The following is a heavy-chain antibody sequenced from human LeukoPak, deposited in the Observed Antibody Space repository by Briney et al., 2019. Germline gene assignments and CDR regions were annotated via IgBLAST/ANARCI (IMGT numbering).Heavy chain of an antibody. Sequence: ASVKVSYKASGYTFTDYYMHWVRQAPGQGLEWMGWINPDSGGTNYPQKFQGRVTMTRDTSISTAYMDLSSLRSDDTAVYCCASGAIGGGAFDIWGQGTMVTVSS. V-gene: IGHV1-2*02. D-gene: IGHD3-16*01. CDR2: INPDSGGT. CDR1: GYTFTDYY. CDR3: ASGAIGGGAFDI. J-gene: IGHJ3*02.